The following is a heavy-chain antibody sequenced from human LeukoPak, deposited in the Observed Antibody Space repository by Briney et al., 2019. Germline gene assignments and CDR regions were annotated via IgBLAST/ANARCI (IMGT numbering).Heavy chain of an antibody. J-gene: IGHJ4*02. V-gene: IGHV1-2*02. D-gene: IGHD3-22*01. CDR1: GYTFTGYY. CDR2: INPNSGGT. CDR3: AREEQRSDYYDSSGYYATDY. Sequence: ASVKVSCKASGYTFTGYYMHWVRQAPGQGLEWMGWINPNSGGTNYALKFQGRVTMTRDTSISTAYMELSRLRSDDTAVYYCAREEQRSDYYDSSGYYATDYWGQGTLVTVSS.